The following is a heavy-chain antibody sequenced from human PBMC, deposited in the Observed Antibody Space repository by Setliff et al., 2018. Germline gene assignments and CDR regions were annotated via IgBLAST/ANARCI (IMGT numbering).Heavy chain of an antibody. J-gene: IGHJ5*02. V-gene: IGHV4-61*02. CDR2: IHASGST. Sequence: SETLSLTCTVSGGSIGSGDHYWSWIRQPAGKGLEWIGRIHASGSTNYNPSLKSRVTISLDTSNNQFSLKLSSVTAAETAMYYCARSGDYGSGRLSPWGQGTLVT. CDR3: ARSGDYGSGRLSP. D-gene: IGHD3-10*01. CDR1: GGSIGSGDHY.